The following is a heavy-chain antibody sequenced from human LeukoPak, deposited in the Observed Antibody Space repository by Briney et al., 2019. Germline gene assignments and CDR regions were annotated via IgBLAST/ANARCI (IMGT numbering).Heavy chain of an antibody. Sequence: PSETLSLTCTVSGGSISSYYWSWIRQPPGKGLEWVSAISGSGGSTYYADSVKGRFTISRDNSKNTLYLQMNSLRAEDTAVYYCAKNLRRVYSSGWYFFDYWGQGTLVTVSS. CDR3: AKNLRRVYSSGWYFFDY. V-gene: IGHV3-23*01. CDR1: GGSISSYY. CDR2: ISGSGGST. J-gene: IGHJ4*02. D-gene: IGHD6-19*01.